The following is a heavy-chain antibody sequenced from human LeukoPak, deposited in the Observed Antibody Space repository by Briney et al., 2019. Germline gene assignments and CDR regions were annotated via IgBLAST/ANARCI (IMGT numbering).Heavy chain of an antibody. CDR2: ISPNSGGT. CDR1: GYTFAGYY. CDR3: ARDLMVGAADGDF. D-gene: IGHD2-15*01. J-gene: IGHJ4*02. Sequence: ASVKVSCRASGYTFAGYYMHWVRQAPAQGLEWMGWISPNSGGTNYAQKFQGRVTMTRDTSISTAYMELSRLRSDDTAVYYCARDLMVGAADGDFWGQGTLVTVSS. V-gene: IGHV1-2*02.